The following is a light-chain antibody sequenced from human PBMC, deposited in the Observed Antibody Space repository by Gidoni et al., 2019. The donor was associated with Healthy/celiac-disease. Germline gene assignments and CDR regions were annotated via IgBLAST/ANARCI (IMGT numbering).Light chain of an antibody. CDR3: CSYAGSSTRVV. J-gene: IGLJ2*01. Sequence: QSALTQPASVSGSPGQSITISCTGTSSDVGSYNLVSWYQQHPGKAPKLMIYEVSKRPSGVSNRFSGSKSGNTDSLTISGIQAEDEADYYCCSYAGSSTRVVFGGGTKLTVL. CDR1: SSDVGSYNL. CDR2: EVS. V-gene: IGLV2-23*02.